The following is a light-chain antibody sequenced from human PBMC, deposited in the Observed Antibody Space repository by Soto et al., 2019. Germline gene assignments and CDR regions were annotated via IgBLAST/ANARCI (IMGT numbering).Light chain of an antibody. V-gene: IGKV3-11*01. J-gene: IGKJ5*01. CDR3: QQRSNWPT. CDR1: QSVSSY. CDR2: DAS. Sequence: EVVLTQSPVTLSLSPGERAXXXXRASQSVSSYLAWYQQKPGQAPRLLIYDASNRATGIPARFSGSGSGTDFTLTISSLEPEDFAVYYCQQRSNWPTFGQGTRLEIK.